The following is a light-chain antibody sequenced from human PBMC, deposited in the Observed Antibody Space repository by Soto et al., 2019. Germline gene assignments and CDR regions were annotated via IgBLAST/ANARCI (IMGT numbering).Light chain of an antibody. CDR2: DVS. V-gene: IGLV2-14*01. CDR1: SSDVGGYNY. J-gene: IGLJ1*01. CDR3: NSYTGSNNYV. Sequence: QSALTQPASVSGSPGQSITISCTGTSSDVGGYNYVSWYQQHPGKAPKLMIYDVSNRPSGVSNRFSGSKSGNTASLTISGLQAEYEADYYCNSYTGSNNYVFGTGTKLTVL.